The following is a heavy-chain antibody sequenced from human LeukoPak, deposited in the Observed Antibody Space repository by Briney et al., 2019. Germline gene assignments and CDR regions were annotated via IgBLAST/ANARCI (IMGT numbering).Heavy chain of an antibody. CDR1: GFTFSSYA. V-gene: IGHV3-30*04. J-gene: IGHJ4*02. D-gene: IGHD1-26*01. CDR2: ISYDGSNK. CDR3: VRIGGSYRRH. Sequence: GGSLRLSCAASGFTFSSYAMHWVRQAPGKGLEWVAVISYDGSNKYYADSVKGRFTISRDNSKNTLYLQMNSLRAEDTAVYYCVRIGGSYRRHWGQGTLVTVSS.